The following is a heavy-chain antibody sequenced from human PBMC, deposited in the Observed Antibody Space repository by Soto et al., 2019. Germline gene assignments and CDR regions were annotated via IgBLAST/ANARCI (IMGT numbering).Heavy chain of an antibody. V-gene: IGHV3-74*01. J-gene: IGHJ4*02. CDR3: AREYYDSSGYYFSFDY. Sequence: PGGSLRLSCAASGFTFSSYWMHWVRQAPGKGLVWVSRINSDGSSTSYADSVKGRFTNSRDNAKNTLYLQMNSLRAEDTAVYYCAREYYDSSGYYFSFDYWGRGTLVTVSS. D-gene: IGHD3-22*01. CDR2: INSDGSST. CDR1: GFTFSSYW.